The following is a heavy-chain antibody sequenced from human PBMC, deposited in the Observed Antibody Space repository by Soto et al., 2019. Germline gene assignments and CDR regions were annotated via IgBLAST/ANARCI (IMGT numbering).Heavy chain of an antibody. CDR2: IYYSGST. D-gene: IGHD1-26*01. CDR3: ARRLGYYVTGYYFDY. CDR1: GGSISSSSYY. V-gene: IGHV4-39*01. Sequence: SETLSLTCTVSGGSISSSSYYWGWIRQPPGKGLEWIGSIYYSGSTYYNPSLKSRVTISVDTSKNQFSLKLSSVTAADTAGYYCARRLGYYVTGYYFDYWGQGTLVTVSS. J-gene: IGHJ4*02.